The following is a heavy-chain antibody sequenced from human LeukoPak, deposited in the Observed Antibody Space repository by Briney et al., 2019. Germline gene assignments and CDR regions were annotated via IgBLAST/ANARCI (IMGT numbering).Heavy chain of an antibody. J-gene: IGHJ6*02. CDR3: ARDGKVVVVPAAAMRVDYYYYGMDV. CDR2: VSAYNGNT. V-gene: IGHV1-18*01. Sequence: GASVKVSCKASGGTFSSYAISWVRQAPGQGLEWMGWVSAYNGNTNYAQKLQGRVTMTTDTSTSTAYMELRSLRSDDTAVYYCARDGKVVVVPAAAMRVDYYYYGMDVWGQGTTVTVSS. D-gene: IGHD2-2*01. CDR1: GGTFSSYA.